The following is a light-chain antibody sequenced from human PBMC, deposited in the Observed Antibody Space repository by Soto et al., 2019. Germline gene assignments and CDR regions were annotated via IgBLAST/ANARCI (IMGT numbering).Light chain of an antibody. Sequence: ASVGDRVTITCRASQGINTFLAWYQQKAGKAPKLLIYAASTLQSGVPSRLSGSGSGTDFTLTISSLQSEDFATYSCQQLNSYPITFGQGTRLEIK. CDR1: QGINTF. CDR2: AAS. CDR3: QQLNSYPIT. V-gene: IGKV1-9*01. J-gene: IGKJ5*01.